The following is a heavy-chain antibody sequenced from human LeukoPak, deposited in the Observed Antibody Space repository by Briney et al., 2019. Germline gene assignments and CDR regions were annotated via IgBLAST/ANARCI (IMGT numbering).Heavy chain of an antibody. CDR2: ISHSGRST. CDR1: GFIFSDFD. Sequence: GESLRLSCAASGFIFSDFDMSWVRQAPGKGLEWVSAISHSGRSTYYADSVKGRFTISRDNSKNTLYLEMNSLRADDTAVYYCAKAVAVALDYWGQGTLVTVSS. CDR3: AKAVAVALDY. D-gene: IGHD6-19*01. V-gene: IGHV3-23*01. J-gene: IGHJ4*02.